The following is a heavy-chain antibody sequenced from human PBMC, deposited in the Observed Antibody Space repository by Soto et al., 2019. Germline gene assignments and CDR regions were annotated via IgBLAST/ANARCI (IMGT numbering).Heavy chain of an antibody. V-gene: IGHV4-4*09. J-gene: IGHJ6*02. Sequence: PWETLSLTCTVSGASMNSYHWSWIRQPAGKGLEWIGYIYLSASTYYNPSLKSRVAISVDRSTNQFSLTLTSVTAADTAVYYCARTLMIGYPVEVWGQGTTVTVSS. CDR1: GASMNSYH. D-gene: IGHD3-22*01. CDR3: ARTLMIGYPVEV. CDR2: IYLSAST.